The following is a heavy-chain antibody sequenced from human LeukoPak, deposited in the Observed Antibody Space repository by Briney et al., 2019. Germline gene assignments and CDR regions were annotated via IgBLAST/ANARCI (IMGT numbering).Heavy chain of an antibody. V-gene: IGHV3-23*01. J-gene: IGHJ6*04. Sequence: GGSLRLSCAASGFTFSVYGMSWVRQAPGKGLEWVSAISGDGTYYADSVKGWFTISRDNSKDTLYLQMNSLRAEDTAVYYCAELGITMIGGVWGKGTTVTISS. D-gene: IGHD3-10*02. CDR1: GFTFSVYG. CDR2: ISGDGT. CDR3: AELGITMIGGV.